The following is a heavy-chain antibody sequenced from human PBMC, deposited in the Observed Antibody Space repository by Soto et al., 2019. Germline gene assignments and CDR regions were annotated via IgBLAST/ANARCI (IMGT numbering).Heavy chain of an antibody. J-gene: IGHJ4*02. D-gene: IGHD3-3*01. CDR2: LVPLFDTA. V-gene: IGHV1-69*13. CDR3: ATPIRYYDSWSGYPPFDY. Sequence: ASVKVSCKASGGTFSNYAINWVRQAPGQGLEWMGGLVPLFDTANYAQTFQDRVTITADESTNTAYMELSGLRSEDTAVYYCATPIRYYDSWSGYPPFDYWGQGTLVTVSS. CDR1: GGTFSNYA.